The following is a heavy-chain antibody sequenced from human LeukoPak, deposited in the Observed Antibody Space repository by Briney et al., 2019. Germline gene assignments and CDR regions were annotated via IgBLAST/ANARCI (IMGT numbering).Heavy chain of an antibody. V-gene: IGHV1-18*01. CDR1: GYTLPTYV. J-gene: IGHJ3*02. Sequence: ASVKVSCKASGYTLPTYVINWVRQAPGQGLEWMGWISAYNGDTNYAQKLQGRVTMTTDTSTYTAYMELRSLRSDDTAVYYCARGGYSYGQHAFVIWGQGTMVTVSS. CDR2: ISAYNGDT. CDR3: ARGGYSYGQHAFVI. D-gene: IGHD5-18*01.